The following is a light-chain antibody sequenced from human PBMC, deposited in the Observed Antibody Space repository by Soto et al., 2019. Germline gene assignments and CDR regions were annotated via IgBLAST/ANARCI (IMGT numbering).Light chain of an antibody. CDR1: RSNIGAGND. CDR3: QSDDSSLSGSV. V-gene: IGLV1-40*01. Sequence: QSVLTQPPSVSGAPGQRVTISCTGSRSNIGAGNDVHWYQQHPGTAPKLLIYGNNNRPSGVPDRFSGSKSGTSASLAITGLQAEDEADYYCQSDDSSLSGSVFGGGTKLTVL. CDR2: GNN. J-gene: IGLJ2*01.